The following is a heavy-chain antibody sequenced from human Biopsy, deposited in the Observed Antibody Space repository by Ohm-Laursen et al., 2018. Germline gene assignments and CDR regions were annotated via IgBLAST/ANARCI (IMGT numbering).Heavy chain of an antibody. J-gene: IGHJ4*02. V-gene: IGHV4-4*07. D-gene: IGHD6-19*01. CDR3: ARGMRSSGWPYFDS. CDR1: GDSINNYY. CDR2: IYTSGSP. Sequence: SQTLSLTCTVSGDSINNYYWSWIRQPAGKGLEWIERIYTSGSPNYNLSLESRVTMSVDTSKNQFSLKLSSVTAADTAIYYCARGMRSSGWPYFDSWGQGTLVTVSS.